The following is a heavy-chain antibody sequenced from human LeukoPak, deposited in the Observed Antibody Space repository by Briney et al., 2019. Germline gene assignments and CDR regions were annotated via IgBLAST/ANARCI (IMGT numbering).Heavy chain of an antibody. D-gene: IGHD6-19*01. V-gene: IGHV3-11*01. J-gene: IGHJ4*02. CDR3: ASRPGQWLTPIDY. CDR2: ISSSGSTI. CDR1: GFTFSDYY. Sequence: GGSLRLSCAASGFTFSDYYMSWIRQAPGKGLEWVSYISSSGSTIYYADSVKGRFTISRDNAKNSLYLQMNSLRAEDTAVYYCASRPGQWLTPIDYWGQGTLVTVSS.